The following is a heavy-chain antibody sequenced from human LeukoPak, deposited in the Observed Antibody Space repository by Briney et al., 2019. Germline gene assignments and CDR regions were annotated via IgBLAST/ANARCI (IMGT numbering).Heavy chain of an antibody. CDR3: TRDLYSGYGVDY. D-gene: IGHD5-12*01. V-gene: IGHV3-49*03. CDR2: IRSKAYGGTT. J-gene: IGHJ4*02. CDR1: GFTFSDYY. Sequence: GGSLRLSCAASGFTFSDYYMSWIRQAPGKGLEWVGFIRSKAYGGTTEYAASVKGRFTISRDDSKSIAYLQMNSLKTEDTAVYYCTRDLYSGYGVDYWGQGTLVTVSS.